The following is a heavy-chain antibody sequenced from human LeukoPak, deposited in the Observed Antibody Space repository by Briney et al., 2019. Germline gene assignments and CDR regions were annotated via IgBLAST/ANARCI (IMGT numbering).Heavy chain of an antibody. CDR3: ARAVPGWSYFDY. D-gene: IGHD6-19*01. V-gene: IGHV4-31*03. CDR1: GGSISSGGYF. Sequence: PSETLSLTCTVSGGSISSGGYFWSWIRQHPGKGLEWIGYIYYSGSTYYNPSLKSRVTISLDTSKNQFSLMLSSVTAADPAVYYCARAVPGWSYFDYWGQGTLVTVSS. J-gene: IGHJ4*02. CDR2: IYYSGST.